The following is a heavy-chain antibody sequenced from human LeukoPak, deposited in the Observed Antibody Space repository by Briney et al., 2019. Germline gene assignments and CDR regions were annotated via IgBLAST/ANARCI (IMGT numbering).Heavy chain of an antibody. V-gene: IGHV3-21*01. CDR1: GFTFSSYS. CDR2: ISSSSRYI. J-gene: IGHJ4*02. CDR3: ARDSSGWEGFDY. D-gene: IGHD6-19*01. Sequence: PGGSLRLSCAASGFTFSSYSMNWVRQAPGKGLEWVSSISSSSRYIYYADSAKGRFTISRDNAKNTLYLHMSSLRAEETAVYYCARDSSGWEGFDYWGQGTLVTVSS.